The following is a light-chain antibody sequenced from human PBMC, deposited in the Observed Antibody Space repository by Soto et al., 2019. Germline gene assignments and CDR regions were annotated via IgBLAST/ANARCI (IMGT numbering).Light chain of an antibody. CDR3: QQYGSSPLT. V-gene: IGKV3-20*01. Sequence: EIVLTQSPGTLSLSPGERATLSCRASQSVSSSYLAWYQHTAGQAPRLLIYGASSRATGIPDRFSGSGSGTDFTLTLSRLEPEDFAVYYCQQYGSSPLTFGGGTKVDIK. CDR1: QSVSSSY. J-gene: IGKJ4*01. CDR2: GAS.